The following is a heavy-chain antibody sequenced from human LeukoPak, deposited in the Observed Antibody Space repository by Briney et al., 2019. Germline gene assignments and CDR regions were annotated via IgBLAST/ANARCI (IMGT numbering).Heavy chain of an antibody. CDR1: GFTSSGSA. Sequence: GGSLRLSCAASGFTSSGSAMQWVRQASGKGLEWVGRIRSKAHSYATVYAASVKGRFTISRDDSNNTAYLQMNSLKTEDTAVYYCTGSRDGYKFDYWGQGTLVTVSS. V-gene: IGHV3-73*01. J-gene: IGHJ4*02. D-gene: IGHD5-24*01. CDR3: TGSRDGYKFDY. CDR2: IRSKAHSYAT.